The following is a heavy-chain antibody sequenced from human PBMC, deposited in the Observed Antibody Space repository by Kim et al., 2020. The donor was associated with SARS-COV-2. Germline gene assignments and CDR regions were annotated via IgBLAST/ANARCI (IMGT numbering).Heavy chain of an antibody. CDR3: ASVTVQTSNPGIAAATRKYYGMDV. CDR1: GGSISSGGYY. D-gene: IGHD6-13*01. CDR2: IYYSGST. Sequence: SETLSLTCTVSGGSISSGGYYWSWIRQHPGKGLEWIGYIYYSGSTYYNPSLKSRVTISVDTSKNQFSLKLSSVTAADTAVYYCASVTVQTSNPGIAAATRKYYGMDVWGQGTTVTVSS. V-gene: IGHV4-31*03. J-gene: IGHJ6*02.